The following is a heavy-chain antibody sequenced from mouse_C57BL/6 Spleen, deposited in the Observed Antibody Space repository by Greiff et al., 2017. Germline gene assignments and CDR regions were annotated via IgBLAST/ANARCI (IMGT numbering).Heavy chain of an antibody. Sequence: EVQGVESGGGLVKPGGSLKLSCAASGFTFSSYAMSWVRQTPEKRLEWVATISDGGSYTYYPDNVKGRFTISRDNAKNTLYLQMSLLKSEDTAMYYCASHYYGSSYWFAYWGQVTLVTVSA. V-gene: IGHV5-4*01. CDR1: GFTFSSYA. D-gene: IGHD1-1*01. J-gene: IGHJ3*01. CDR2: ISDGGSYT. CDR3: ASHYYGSSYWFAY.